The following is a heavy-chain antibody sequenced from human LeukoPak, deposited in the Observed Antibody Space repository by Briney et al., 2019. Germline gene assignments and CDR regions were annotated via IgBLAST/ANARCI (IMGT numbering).Heavy chain of an antibody. CDR3: ARDEVAATQTFSYEMDV. CDR1: GFTFSSYS. D-gene: IGHD2-15*01. CDR2: ISRSSSPI. Sequence: GGSLRLSCAASGFTFSSYSMNWVRQAPGKGLEWVSYISRSSSPIYYADSVKGRFTISRDNAMNSLYLQMDSLRAEDTAVYYCARDEVAATQTFSYEMDVWGQGTTVTVSS. J-gene: IGHJ6*02. V-gene: IGHV3-48*01.